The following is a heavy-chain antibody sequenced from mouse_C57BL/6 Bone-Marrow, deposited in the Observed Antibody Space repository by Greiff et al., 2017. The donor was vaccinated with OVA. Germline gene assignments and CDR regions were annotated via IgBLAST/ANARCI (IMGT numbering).Heavy chain of an antibody. CDR3: ARKRSYYYGSSYGYAMDY. V-gene: IGHV2-2*01. CDR2: IWSGGST. Sequence: QVQLQQSGPGLVQPSQSLSITCTVSGFSFTSYGVHWVRQSPGKGLEWLGVIWSGGSTDYNAAFISRLSISKDNSKSQVFFKMNSLQADDTAIYYCARKRSYYYGSSYGYAMDYWGQGTSVTVSS. CDR1: GFSFTSYG. J-gene: IGHJ4*01. D-gene: IGHD1-1*01.